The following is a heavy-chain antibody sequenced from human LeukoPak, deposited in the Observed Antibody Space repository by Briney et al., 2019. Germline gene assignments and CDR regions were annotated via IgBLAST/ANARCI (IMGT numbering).Heavy chain of an antibody. J-gene: IGHJ4*02. CDR3: ARALSDTSGYELAY. CDR1: GGTFSNYT. D-gene: IGHD3-22*01. CDR2: IIPGLGII. Sequence: GSSVKVCCKASGGTFSNYTITWVRQAPGQGLEWMGRIIPGLGIINYAQKFQGRVTVTADKSTSTAYMELSSLRADDTAVYYCARALSDTSGYELAYWGQGTLVTVSS. V-gene: IGHV1-69*02.